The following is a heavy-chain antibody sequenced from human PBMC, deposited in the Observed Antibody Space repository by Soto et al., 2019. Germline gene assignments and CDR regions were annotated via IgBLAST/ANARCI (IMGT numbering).Heavy chain of an antibody. CDR2: IYYIGSI. CDR1: GGSISRGGYY. D-gene: IGHD3-10*01. Sequence: QVQLQESGPGLVKPSQTLSLTCTVSGGSISRGGYYWSWIRQHPGKGLEWIGYIYYIGSIYYNPSLKSRVNISVDTTKNQSFLRLCSVTAADTAVYYFARDLRFRGSYGMDVWGQGTTVTVSS. V-gene: IGHV4-31*03. J-gene: IGHJ6*02. CDR3: ARDLRFRGSYGMDV.